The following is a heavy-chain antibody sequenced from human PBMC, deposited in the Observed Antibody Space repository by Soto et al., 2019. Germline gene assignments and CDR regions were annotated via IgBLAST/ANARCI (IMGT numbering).Heavy chain of an antibody. CDR2: ISYDGSNK. V-gene: IGHV3-30-3*01. D-gene: IGHD3-3*01. Sequence: GGSLRLSCAASGFTFSSYAMHWVRQAPGKGLEWVAVISYDGSNKYYADSVKGRFTISRDNSKNTLYLQMNSLRAEDTAVYYCARGLYYDFWSGYLPWGQGTLVTVSS. CDR3: ARGLYYDFWSGYLP. CDR1: GFTFSSYA. J-gene: IGHJ5*02.